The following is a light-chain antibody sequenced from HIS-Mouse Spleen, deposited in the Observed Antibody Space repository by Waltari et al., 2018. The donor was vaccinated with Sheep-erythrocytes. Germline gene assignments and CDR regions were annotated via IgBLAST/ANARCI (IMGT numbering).Light chain of an antibody. J-gene: IGKJ3*01. CDR2: AGS. V-gene: IGKV1-39*01. Sequence: DIQMTQSPSSLSASVGDRVTITCRASQSISSQLNWYQQKPGKAPKLLNYAGSRLPRWGPLKFSCSGTWTDFHPNISSLQTESFATYYCQQSYSTPQFTFGPGTKVDIK. CDR1: QSISSQ. CDR3: QQSYSTPQFT.